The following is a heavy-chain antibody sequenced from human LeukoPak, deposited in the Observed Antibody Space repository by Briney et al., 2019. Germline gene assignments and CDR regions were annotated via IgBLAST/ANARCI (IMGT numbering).Heavy chain of an antibody. D-gene: IGHD3-10*01. Sequence: GESLKISCKGSGYSFSNYWIGWVRQMPGKGLEWMGIIYPGDSDTRYSPSFQGQVTISADKSISTAYLQWSSLKASDTAMYYCARHREYYGSGSNSPHFDYWGQGTLVTVSS. CDR1: GYSFSNYW. V-gene: IGHV5-51*01. CDR2: IYPGDSDT. J-gene: IGHJ4*02. CDR3: ARHREYYGSGSNSPHFDY.